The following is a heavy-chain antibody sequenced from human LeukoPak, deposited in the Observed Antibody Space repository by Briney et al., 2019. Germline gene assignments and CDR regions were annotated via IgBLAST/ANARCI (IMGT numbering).Heavy chain of an antibody. CDR1: GYTFTSYD. CDR2: MNPNSGNT. J-gene: IGHJ4*02. D-gene: IGHD4-17*01. Sequence: ASVKVSCKASGYTFTSYDINWVRQATGQGLEWMGWMNPNSGNTGYAQKFQGRVTITRNTSISTAYMELSSLRSEDTVVYYCAKPEGPHDYGDYGHFDYWGQGTLVTVSS. CDR3: AKPEGPHDYGDYGHFDY. V-gene: IGHV1-8*03.